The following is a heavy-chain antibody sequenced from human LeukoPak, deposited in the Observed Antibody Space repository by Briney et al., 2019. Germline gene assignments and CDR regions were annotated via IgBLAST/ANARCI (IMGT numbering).Heavy chain of an antibody. D-gene: IGHD5-18*01. CDR1: GGSISSHH. CDR3: ARAQHVDTAMVNYYYYYGMDV. Sequence: PSETLSLTCTVSGGSISSHHWSWLRQPPGKGREGFGYIYYSGSTNNNPSHKSRVTISVDTSKNQFSLKLSSVTAADTAVYYCARAQHVDTAMVNYYYYYGMDVWGKGTTVTVSS. J-gene: IGHJ6*04. CDR2: IYYSGST. V-gene: IGHV4-59*11.